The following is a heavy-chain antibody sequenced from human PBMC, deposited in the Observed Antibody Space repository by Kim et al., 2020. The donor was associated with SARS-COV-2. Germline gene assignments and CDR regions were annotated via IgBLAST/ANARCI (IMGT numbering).Heavy chain of an antibody. D-gene: IGHD6-13*01. Sequence: GGSLRLSCAASGFTFSSYGMHWVRQAPGKGLEWVAVISYDGSNKYYADSVKGRFTISRDNSKNTQYLQMNSLRADDTAVYYCAKGVPGIATPGTGYFHHWRQRTLLTVS. J-gene: IGHJ1*01. CDR3: AKGVPGIATPGTGYFHH. CDR2: ISYDGSNK. CDR1: GFTFSSYG. V-gene: IGHV3-30*18.